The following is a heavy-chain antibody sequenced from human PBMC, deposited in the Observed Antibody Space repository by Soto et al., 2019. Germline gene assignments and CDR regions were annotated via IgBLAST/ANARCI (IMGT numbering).Heavy chain of an antibody. CDR1: VFTFSSYS. Sequence: GGSLRLSSAASVFTFSSYSMNWVRQAPGKGLEWVSSISSSSSYIYYADSVKGRFTISRDNAKNSLYLQMNSLRAEDTAVYYCAGDDDYYDSSGYVYWGQGTLVTVSS. CDR3: AGDDDYYDSSGYVY. V-gene: IGHV3-21*01. D-gene: IGHD3-22*01. CDR2: ISSSSSYI. J-gene: IGHJ4*02.